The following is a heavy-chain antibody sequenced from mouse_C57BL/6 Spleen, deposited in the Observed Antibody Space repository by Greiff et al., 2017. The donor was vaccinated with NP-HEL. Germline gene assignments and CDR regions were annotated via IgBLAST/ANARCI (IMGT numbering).Heavy chain of an antibody. D-gene: IGHD1-1*01. J-gene: IGHJ2*01. V-gene: IGHV5-6*01. Sequence: EVKLVESGGDLVKPGGSLKLSCAASGFTFSSYGMSWVRQTPDKRLEWVATISSGGSYTYYPDSVKGRFTISRDNAKNTLYLQMSSLKSEDTAMYYCARQGTVVPPYFDYWGQGTTLTVSS. CDR1: GFTFSSYG. CDR2: ISSGGSYT. CDR3: ARQGTVVPPYFDY.